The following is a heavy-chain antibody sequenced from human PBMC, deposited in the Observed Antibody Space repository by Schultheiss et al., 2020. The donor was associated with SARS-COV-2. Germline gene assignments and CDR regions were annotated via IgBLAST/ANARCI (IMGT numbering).Heavy chain of an antibody. CDR2: IYYSGST. CDR1: GGSISSYY. D-gene: IGHD4-11*01. J-gene: IGHJ5*02. V-gene: IGHV4-59*08. CDR3: ARHNSIRDWFDP. Sequence: SQTLSLTCTVSGGSISSYYWSWIRQPPGKGLEWIGYIYYSGSTNYNPSLKSRVTISVDTSKNQFSLKLSSVTAADTAVYYCARHNSIRDWFDPWGQGTLVTVSS.